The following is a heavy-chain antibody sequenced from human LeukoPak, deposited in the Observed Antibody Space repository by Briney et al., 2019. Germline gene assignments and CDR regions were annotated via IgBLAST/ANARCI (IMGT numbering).Heavy chain of an antibody. Sequence: GGSLRLSCAASGFTFDDYAMHWVRQAPGKGLEWVSLIRGDGGSTYYADSVKGRFTISRDNSKNSLYLQMNSLRTEDTALYYCAKDKAPSYDFWSGYYSPSRYYYYMDVWGKGTTVTVSS. J-gene: IGHJ6*03. CDR1: GFTFDDYA. CDR2: IRGDGGST. CDR3: AKDKAPSYDFWSGYYSPSRYYYYMDV. V-gene: IGHV3-43*02. D-gene: IGHD3-3*01.